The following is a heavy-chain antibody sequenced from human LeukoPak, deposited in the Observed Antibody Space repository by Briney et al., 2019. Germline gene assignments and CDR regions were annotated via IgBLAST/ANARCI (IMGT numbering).Heavy chain of an antibody. CDR2: ISDSGDAP. J-gene: IGHJ4*02. Sequence: GGSLRLSCEVSGFIFSYYGMNWVRQAPGKGLECVSAISDSGDAPYYADSVKGRFTISRDNSKSTLYLQMNNLRAEDTALYYCAKERGHSKPFDYWGQGTLVTVSS. CDR3: AKERGHSKPFDY. V-gene: IGHV3-23*01. CDR1: GFIFSYYG. D-gene: IGHD4-23*01.